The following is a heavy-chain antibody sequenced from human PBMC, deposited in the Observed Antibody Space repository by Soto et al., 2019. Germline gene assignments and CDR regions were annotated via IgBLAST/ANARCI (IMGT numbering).Heavy chain of an antibody. Sequence: QVQLQESGPGLVKPSGTLSLTCAVSGDPMNNNNWWSWVRQSPRKGLEWIAEIYHSGATNYNPSLQSRVTISIDKSEKQFSLKLNSVTAADTAVYYCARAGLGLAFDSWGQGALVTVSS. CDR1: GDPMNNNNW. D-gene: IGHD6-19*01. J-gene: IGHJ5*01. V-gene: IGHV4-4*02. CDR3: ARAGLGLAFDS. CDR2: IYHSGAT.